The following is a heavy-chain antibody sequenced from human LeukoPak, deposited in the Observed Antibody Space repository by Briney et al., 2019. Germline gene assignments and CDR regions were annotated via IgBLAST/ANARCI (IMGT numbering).Heavy chain of an antibody. CDR2: ISSSSSTI. D-gene: IGHD3-22*01. V-gene: IGHV3-48*01. CDR3: ARGAYYYED. CDR1: GFTFSSHS. J-gene: IGHJ4*02. Sequence: GGSLRLSCAAPGFTFSSHSMNWVRQAPGRGLEWVSYISSSSSTIYYADSVKGRFTISRDNAKNSLYLQMNSLRAEDTAVYYCARGAYYYEDWGQGTLVTVSS.